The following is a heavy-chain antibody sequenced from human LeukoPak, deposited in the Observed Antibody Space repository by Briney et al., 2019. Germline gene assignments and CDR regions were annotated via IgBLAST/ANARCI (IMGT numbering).Heavy chain of an antibody. CDR3: AAHYVDIVATIQDDAFDI. V-gene: IGHV1-69*04. CDR2: IIPILGIA. D-gene: IGHD5-12*01. Sequence: SVKVSCKASGGTFSSYAISWVRQAPGQGLEWMGRIIPILGIANYAQKFQGRVTITADKSTSTAYMELSSLRSEDTAVYYCAAHYVDIVATIQDDAFDIWGQGTMVTVSS. CDR1: GGTFSSYA. J-gene: IGHJ3*02.